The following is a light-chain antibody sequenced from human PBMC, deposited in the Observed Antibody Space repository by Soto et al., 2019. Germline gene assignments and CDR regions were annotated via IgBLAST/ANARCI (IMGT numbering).Light chain of an antibody. J-gene: IGLJ2*01. CDR1: TSNIGSNY. CDR3: AAWDGSLSGVV. V-gene: IGLV1-47*01. CDR2: RND. Sequence: QSVLTQPPSASGTPGQRVTISCSGSTSNIGSNYVCWYQQLPGTAPKLLIYRNDQRPSGVPDRFSGSRSGTSASLAISGLRSEDEADYYWAAWDGSLSGVVFGGGTKLTVL.